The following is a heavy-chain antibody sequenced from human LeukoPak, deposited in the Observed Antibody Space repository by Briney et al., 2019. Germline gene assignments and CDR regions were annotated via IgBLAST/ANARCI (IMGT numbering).Heavy chain of an antibody. Sequence: SETLSLTCAVSGGSISSSNWWSWVRQPPGKGLEWIGEIYHSGSTNYNPSLKSRVTISVDTSKNQFSLKLSSVTAADTAVYYCARGAMVRGVPWFDPWGQGTLVTVSS. CDR2: IYHSGST. D-gene: IGHD3-10*01. CDR1: GGSISSSNW. V-gene: IGHV4-4*02. J-gene: IGHJ5*02. CDR3: ARGAMVRGVPWFDP.